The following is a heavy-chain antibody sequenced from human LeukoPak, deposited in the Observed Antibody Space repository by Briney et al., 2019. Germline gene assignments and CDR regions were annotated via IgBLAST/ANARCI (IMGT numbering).Heavy chain of an antibody. CDR3: ASTLTYYYGSGSYYIDC. CDR2: IFYSGST. Sequence: SETLSLTCTVSGASIRSSSYYWGWIRQPPGRGLEWMGSIFYSGSTYYNPPIKSRVTISVDTSKNQLSLKLRSVTAADTAVYYCASTLTYYYGSGSYYIDCWGQGTLVTVSS. J-gene: IGHJ4*02. CDR1: GASIRSSSYY. D-gene: IGHD3-10*01. V-gene: IGHV4-39*01.